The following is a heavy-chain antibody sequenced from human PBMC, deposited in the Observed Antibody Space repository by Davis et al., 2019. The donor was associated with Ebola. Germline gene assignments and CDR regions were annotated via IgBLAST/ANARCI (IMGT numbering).Heavy chain of an antibody. CDR1: GGSFSGYY. Sequence: MPSETLSLTCAVYGGSFSGYYWSWIRQPPGKGLEWIGEIYHSGSTNYNPSLKSRVTISVDKSKNQFSLKLSSVTAADTAVYYRARRPRRDGYNYNYWGQGTLVTVSS. V-gene: IGHV4-34*01. CDR2: IYHSGST. D-gene: IGHD5-24*01. J-gene: IGHJ4*02. CDR3: ARRPRRDGYNYNY.